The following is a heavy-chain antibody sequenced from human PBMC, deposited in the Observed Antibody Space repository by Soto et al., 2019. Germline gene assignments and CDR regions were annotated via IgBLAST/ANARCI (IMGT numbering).Heavy chain of an antibody. Sequence: PSETLSLTCTVSGGSISSYYWSWIRQPPGKGLEWIGYIYYSGSTNYNPSLKSRVTISVDTSKNQFSLKLSSVTAADTAVYYCARAPRGNYGYPSSFDYWGQGTLVTV. D-gene: IGHD3-10*01. CDR2: IYYSGST. V-gene: IGHV4-59*01. J-gene: IGHJ4*02. CDR1: GGSISSYY. CDR3: ARAPRGNYGYPSSFDY.